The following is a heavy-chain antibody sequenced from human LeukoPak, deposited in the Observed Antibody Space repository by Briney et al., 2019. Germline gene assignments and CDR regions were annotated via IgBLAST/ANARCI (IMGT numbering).Heavy chain of an antibody. D-gene: IGHD4-11*01. J-gene: IGHJ4*02. CDR2: ISGSGGST. V-gene: IGHV3-23*01. Sequence: GGSLRLSCAVSGFTFSSYAMSWVRQAPGKGLEWVSAISGSGGSTYYADSVKGRFTISRDNSKNTLYLQMNSLRAEDTAVYYCAKRNLDDYSYYFDYWGQGTLVTVSS. CDR1: GFTFSSYA. CDR3: AKRNLDDYSYYFDY.